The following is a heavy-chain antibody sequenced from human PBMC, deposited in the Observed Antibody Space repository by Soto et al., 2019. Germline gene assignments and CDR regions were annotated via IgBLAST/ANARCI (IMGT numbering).Heavy chain of an antibody. V-gene: IGHV3-23*01. CDR2: ISGSGGST. CDR3: AKDCSGGSCSDY. Sequence: GGSLRLSCAASGFTFSRYAMSWVRQAPGKGLEWVSAISGSGGSTYYADSVKGRFTISRDNSKNTLYLQMISLRAEDMAVYYCAKDCSGGSCSDYWGQGTLVTVSS. D-gene: IGHD2-15*01. J-gene: IGHJ4*02. CDR1: GFTFSRYA.